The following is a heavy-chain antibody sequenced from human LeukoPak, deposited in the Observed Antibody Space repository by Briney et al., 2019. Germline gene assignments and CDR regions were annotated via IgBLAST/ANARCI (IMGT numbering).Heavy chain of an antibody. Sequence: GGSLRLSCAASGFMFSSNWVSWVRLAPGKGLEWVANIKEDGTETYYVDSVKGRFTISRDNAKNSLYLQMNSLRVEDTAVYYCAKEGRSLQTYWGQGTLVTVSS. CDR2: IKEDGTET. J-gene: IGHJ4*02. V-gene: IGHV3-7*03. CDR3: AKEGRSLQTY. D-gene: IGHD5-24*01. CDR1: GFMFSSNW.